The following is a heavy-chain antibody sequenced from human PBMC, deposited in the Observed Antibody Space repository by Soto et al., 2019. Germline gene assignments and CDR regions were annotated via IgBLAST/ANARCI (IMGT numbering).Heavy chain of an antibody. J-gene: IGHJ3*02. Sequence: QIILKESGPTLVKPTQTLTLTCTCSGFSLSTSGVGVGWIRHPPGKALEWLALIYWDADKRYSPSLKSSPTITKDTVKNRVVRTMTNMDPVDTATYYCAHRGYCCGGSCYFDSFAISGHGTMVVVSS. CDR2: IYWDADK. CDR1: GFSLSTSGVG. V-gene: IGHV2-5*02. CDR3: AHRGYCCGGSCYFDSFAI. D-gene: IGHD2-15*01.